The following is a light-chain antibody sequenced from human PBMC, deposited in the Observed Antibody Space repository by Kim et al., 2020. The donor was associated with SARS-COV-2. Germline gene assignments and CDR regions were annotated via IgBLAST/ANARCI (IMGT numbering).Light chain of an antibody. CDR3: QQYNNWPYT. Sequence: CVSPGERATLSCRASQSVSSNLAWYQQKPGQAPRLLIYGASTRAAAFPARFSGSGSGTEFTLTINSLQSEDFAVYYCQQYNNWPYTFGQGTKLEI. CDR1: QSVSSN. J-gene: IGKJ2*01. V-gene: IGKV3-15*01. CDR2: GAS.